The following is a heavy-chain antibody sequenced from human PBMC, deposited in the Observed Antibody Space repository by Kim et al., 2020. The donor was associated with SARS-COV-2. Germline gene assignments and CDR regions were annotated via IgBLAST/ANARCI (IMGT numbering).Heavy chain of an antibody. J-gene: IGHJ6*02. D-gene: IGHD1-1*01. CDR1: GGTFSSYA. CDR2: IIPIFGTA. Sequence: SVKVSCKASGGTFSSYAISWVRQAPGQGLEWMGGIIPIFGTANYAQKFQGRVTITADESTSTAYMELSSLRSEDTAVYYCARDRPPQPRFRSHDPYYYYGMDVWGQGTTVTVSS. CDR3: ARDRPPQPRFRSHDPYYYYGMDV. V-gene: IGHV1-69*13.